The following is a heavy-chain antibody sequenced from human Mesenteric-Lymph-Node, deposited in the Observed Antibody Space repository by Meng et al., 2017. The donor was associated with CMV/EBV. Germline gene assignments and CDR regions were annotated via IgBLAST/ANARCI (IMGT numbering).Heavy chain of an antibody. Sequence: GGSLRLSCAASGFTFSSYWMSWVRQAPGTGPEWLSSISSGGNYINYADSVRGRFTISRDNAENSLYLHINSLRADDTAVYYCARRGNHDAFDIWGPGTLVTISS. J-gene: IGHJ3*02. CDR2: ISSGGNYI. V-gene: IGHV3-21*06. CDR1: GFTFSSYW. CDR3: ARRGNHDAFDI. D-gene: IGHD3-16*01.